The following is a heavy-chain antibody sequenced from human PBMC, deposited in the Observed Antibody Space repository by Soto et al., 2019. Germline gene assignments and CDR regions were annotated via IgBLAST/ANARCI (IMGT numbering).Heavy chain of an antibody. J-gene: IGHJ4*02. Sequence: EVQLVESGGGLVKPGGSLGLSCAVSGFTFNNAWMSWVRQAPGKGLEWVGRIKSKTDGGTTDHAASVKGRFTISRDDSKNTLYLQMDSLKIEDTAMYYCTTSPRAKYWGQGTLVSVSS. CDR1: GFTFNNAW. CDR2: IKSKTDGGTT. V-gene: IGHV3-15*01. CDR3: TTSPRAKY.